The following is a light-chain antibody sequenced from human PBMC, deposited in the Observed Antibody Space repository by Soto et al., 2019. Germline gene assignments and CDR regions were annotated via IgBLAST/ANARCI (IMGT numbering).Light chain of an antibody. J-gene: IGKJ1*01. CDR3: QQRSSWPRT. CDR2: DAS. CDR1: QSVSSY. V-gene: IGKV3-11*01. Sequence: EIVLTQSPATLSLSPGERATLSCRASQSVSSYLAWYQQKAGQAPRLLIYDASNRATGIPARFSGSGSGTDFTLIISRLKPEDFAVYYCQQRSSWPRTFGLGTKVEI.